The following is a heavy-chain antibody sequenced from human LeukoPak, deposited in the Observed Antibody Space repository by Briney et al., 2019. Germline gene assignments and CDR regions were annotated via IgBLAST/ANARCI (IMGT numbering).Heavy chain of an antibody. V-gene: IGHV3-48*03. J-gene: IGHJ4*02. CDR1: GFTFSFYE. CDR2: ISSSGGII. Sequence: PVGSLRLSCAASGFTFSFYEMIWVRQAPGKGLEWVSYISSSGGIIYYTDSVKGRFTISRDNTKKSLYLQMNSLSADDTAVYYCARRANGFDYWGQGTLLTVSS. CDR3: ARRANGFDY.